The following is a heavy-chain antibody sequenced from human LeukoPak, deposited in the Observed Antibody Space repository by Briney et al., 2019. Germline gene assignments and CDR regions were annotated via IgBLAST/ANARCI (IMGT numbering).Heavy chain of an antibody. D-gene: IGHD5-18*01. CDR1: GYSFTSYW. CDR3: ARHIHGYSSKFGAIDY. V-gene: IGHV5-51*01. Sequence: GESLQISCKGSGYSFTSYWIGWVRQMPGKGLEWMGIIYPGDSDTRYSPSFQGQVTISADKSINTAYLQWSSLKASDTAMYYCARHIHGYSSKFGAIDYWGQGTLVTVSS. J-gene: IGHJ4*02. CDR2: IYPGDSDT.